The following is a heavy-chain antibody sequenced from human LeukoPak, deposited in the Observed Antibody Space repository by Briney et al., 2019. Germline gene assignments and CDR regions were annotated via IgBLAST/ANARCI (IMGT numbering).Heavy chain of an antibody. CDR2: IIPIFGTA. Sequence: GASVKVSCKASGYTFTSYDINWVRQAPGQGLEWMGGIIPIFGTANYAQKFQGRVTITADKSTSTAYMELSSLRSEDTAVYYCAREIGPRQLHLWGSAFDYWGQGTLVTVSS. J-gene: IGHJ4*02. CDR3: AREIGPRQLHLWGSAFDY. D-gene: IGHD5-24*01. CDR1: GYTFTSYD. V-gene: IGHV1-69*06.